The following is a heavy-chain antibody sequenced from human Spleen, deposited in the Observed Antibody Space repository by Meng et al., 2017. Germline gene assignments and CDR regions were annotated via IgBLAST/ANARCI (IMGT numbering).Heavy chain of an antibody. CDR2: IYYSGSP. Sequence: QGTLQESGPGLVKPSQTLSLTCTVSGGSISSGGYYWSWIRQHPGKGLEWIGYIYYSGSPYYTPSLKNLVTISVDTSKNQFSLKLSSVTAADTAVYYCARGYYDSSGYYHYWYFDLWGRGTLVTVSS. D-gene: IGHD3-22*01. CDR1: GGSISSGGYY. V-gene: IGHV4-31*01. CDR3: ARGYYDSSGYYHYWYFDL. J-gene: IGHJ2*01.